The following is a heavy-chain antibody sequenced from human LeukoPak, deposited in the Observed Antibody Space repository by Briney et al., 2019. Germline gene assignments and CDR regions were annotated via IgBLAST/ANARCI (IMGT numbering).Heavy chain of an antibody. CDR3: ARDLTDLHGYSSGSDY. V-gene: IGHV1-46*01. J-gene: IGHJ4*02. CDR2: INPSGGST. Sequence: ASVKVSCKASGYTFTSYYMHWVRQAPGQGLEWMGIINPSGGSTSYAQKFQGRVTMTRDMSTSTVYMELRSLRSDDTAVYYCARDLTDLHGYSSGSDYWGQGTLVTVSS. CDR1: GYTFTSYY. D-gene: IGHD6-19*01.